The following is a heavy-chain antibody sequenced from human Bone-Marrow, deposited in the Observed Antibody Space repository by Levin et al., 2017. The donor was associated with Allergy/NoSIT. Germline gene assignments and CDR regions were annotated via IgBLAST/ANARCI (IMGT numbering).Heavy chain of an antibody. J-gene: IGHJ4*02. D-gene: IGHD4-17*01. CDR2: ISFDGTHE. Sequence: PAGGSLRLSCTASGFTFRTYGMHWVRQAPGKGLEWVALISFDGTHEFYADSVKGRFAISRDNVKNTLSLQMNSLGAEDSGLYDCARDFSDFGDHGRLKHWGQGTPVTVSS. CDR1: GFTFRTYG. CDR3: ARDFSDFGDHGRLKH. V-gene: IGHV3-30*03.